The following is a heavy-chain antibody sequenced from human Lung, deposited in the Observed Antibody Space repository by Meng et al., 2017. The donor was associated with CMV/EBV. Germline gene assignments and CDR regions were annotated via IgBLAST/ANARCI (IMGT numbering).Heavy chain of an antibody. CDR1: GFTFSSYA. CDR3: ARDSGSSSFYYYYGMDV. Sequence: GGSXRLXCAASGFTFSSYAMHWVRQAPGKGLEWVAVISYDGSNKYYADSVKGRFTISRDNSKNTLYLQMNSLRAEDTAVYYCARDSGSSSFYYYYGMDVXGQGTTVTVSS. D-gene: IGHD6-6*01. CDR2: ISYDGSNK. J-gene: IGHJ6*02. V-gene: IGHV3-30-3*01.